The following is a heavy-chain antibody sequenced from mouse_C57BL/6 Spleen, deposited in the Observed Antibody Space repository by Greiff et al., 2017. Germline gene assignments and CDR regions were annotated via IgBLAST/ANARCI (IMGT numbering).Heavy chain of an antibody. J-gene: IGHJ2*01. CDR3: ARRHYGSSYLYYFDY. Sequence: VQLQQPGAELVMPGASVKLSCKASGYTFTSYWMHWVKQRPGQGLEWIGEIDPSDSYTNYNQKFKGKSTLTVDKSSSTAYMQLSSLTSEDSAVXYCARRHYGSSYLYYFDYWGQGTTLTVSS. V-gene: IGHV1-69*01. CDR1: GYTFTSYW. CDR2: IDPSDSYT. D-gene: IGHD1-1*01.